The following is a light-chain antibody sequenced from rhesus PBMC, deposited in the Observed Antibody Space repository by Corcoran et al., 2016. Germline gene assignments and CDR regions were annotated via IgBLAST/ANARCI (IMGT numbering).Light chain of an antibody. Sequence: DIQMTQSPSSLSASVGDTVTITCRASQSISSWLDWYQQKPGKAPTLLIYKASSFQSGVPSRLSGNGSGTDFTLPISSLQPEDFATYYCLQYSSSPLTFGGGTKVEIK. CDR3: LQYSSSPLT. V-gene: IGKV1-22*01. CDR2: KAS. CDR1: QSISSW. J-gene: IGKJ4*01.